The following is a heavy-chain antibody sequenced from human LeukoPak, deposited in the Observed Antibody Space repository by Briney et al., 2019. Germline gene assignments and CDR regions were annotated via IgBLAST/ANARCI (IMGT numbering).Heavy chain of an antibody. CDR3: TGDVGSRLDHFDN. D-gene: IGHD1-26*01. V-gene: IGHV3-74*01. CDR1: GFTFNRHL. J-gene: IGHJ4*02. Sequence: GGSLRLSCSASGFTFNRHLKHWFRQAPGKGLVWVSRIISCGSSTTYAHSVTGRFPLSREHAEKTLYLKMNSLRVEDTAVYYFTGDVGSRLDHFDNWGQGTLVTVSS. CDR2: IISCGSST.